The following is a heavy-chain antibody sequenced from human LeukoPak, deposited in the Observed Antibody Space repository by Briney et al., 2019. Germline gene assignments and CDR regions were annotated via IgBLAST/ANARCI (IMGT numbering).Heavy chain of an antibody. J-gene: IGHJ4*02. V-gene: IGHV3-23*01. D-gene: IGHD3-10*01. CDR3: AKGRILWFGEQSDFDY. Sequence: GGSLRLSCAASGFTFTKYGMSWVRQAPGKGLEWISTISNSGAYTYYADFVKGRFTVSRDNSKNMVFLEVNSLRAEDTATYFCAKGRILWFGEQSDFDYWGQGTLVTVSS. CDR1: GFTFTKYG. CDR2: ISNSGAYT.